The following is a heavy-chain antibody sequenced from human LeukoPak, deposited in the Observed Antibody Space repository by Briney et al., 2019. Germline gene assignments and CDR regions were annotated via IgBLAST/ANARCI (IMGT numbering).Heavy chain of an antibody. CDR2: IHYNGNT. Sequence: SETLSLTRTVSGSTYNYYWSWIRQPPGKGLEWIGYIHYNGNTNYSPSLKSRVTMSLDTSKNQVSLNLNSVTAADTAVYYCARHISSGSGTYAHFDYWGQGTLVTVSS. CDR1: GSTYNYY. J-gene: IGHJ4*02. D-gene: IGHD1-26*01. CDR3: ARHISSGSGTYAHFDY. V-gene: IGHV4-59*08.